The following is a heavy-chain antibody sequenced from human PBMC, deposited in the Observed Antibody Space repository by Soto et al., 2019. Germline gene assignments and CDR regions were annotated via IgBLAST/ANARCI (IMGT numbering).Heavy chain of an antibody. CDR3: ARGEENVGLWFGEHPYGMDV. CDR2: ISYDGSNK. J-gene: IGHJ6*02. V-gene: IGHV3-30-3*01. CDR1: GFTFSSYA. Sequence: QVQLVESGGGVVQPGRSLRLSCAASGFTFSSYAMHWVRQAPGKGLEWVAVISYDGSNKYYADSVKGRFTISRDNSKNTLYLQMNSLRAEDTAVYYCARGEENVGLWFGEHPYGMDVWGQGTTVTVSS. D-gene: IGHD3-10*01.